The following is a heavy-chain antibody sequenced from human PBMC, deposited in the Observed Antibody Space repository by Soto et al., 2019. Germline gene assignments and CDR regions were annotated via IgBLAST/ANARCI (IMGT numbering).Heavy chain of an antibody. J-gene: IGHJ3*02. V-gene: IGHV1-58*02. CDR3: ARMGYYDSSGYPNAFDI. CDR1: GFTFTSSA. CDR2: IVVGSGNT. D-gene: IGHD3-22*01. Sequence: EASVKVSCKASGFTFTSSAMQWVRQARGQRLEWIGWIVVGSGNTNYAQKFQERVTITRDMSTSTAYMELSSLRSDDTAVYYCARMGYYDSSGYPNAFDIWGQGTMVTVSS.